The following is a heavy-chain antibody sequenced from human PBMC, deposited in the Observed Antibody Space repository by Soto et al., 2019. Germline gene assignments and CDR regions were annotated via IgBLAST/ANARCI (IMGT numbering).Heavy chain of an antibody. CDR1: GGSISSYY. V-gene: IGHV4-59*01. CDR2: IYYSGST. D-gene: IGHD3-16*01. J-gene: IGHJ6*02. CDR3: ARDTITLGGGSSSSPSGMDV. Sequence: QVQLQESGPGLVKPSETLSLTCTVSGGSISSYYWSWIRQPPGKGLVWIGYIYYSGSTNYNPSLKIRVTLSVVTSKNQFSLKLSSVTAADTAVYYCARDTITLGGGSSSSPSGMDVWGQGTTVTVSS.